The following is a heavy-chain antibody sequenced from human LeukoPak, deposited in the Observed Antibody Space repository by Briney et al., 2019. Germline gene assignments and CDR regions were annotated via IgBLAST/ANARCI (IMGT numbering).Heavy chain of an antibody. J-gene: IGHJ4*02. V-gene: IGHV3-48*04. Sequence: GGSLRLSCAASGFTFSSYSMNWVRQAPGKGLEGVSFISSSSSTIYYADSVKGRFTISRDNAKNSLYLQMNSLRAEDTAVYYCVRDGSTGWHFDYWGQGILVTVSS. D-gene: IGHD6-19*01. CDR3: VRDGSTGWHFDY. CDR2: ISSSSSTI. CDR1: GFTFSSYS.